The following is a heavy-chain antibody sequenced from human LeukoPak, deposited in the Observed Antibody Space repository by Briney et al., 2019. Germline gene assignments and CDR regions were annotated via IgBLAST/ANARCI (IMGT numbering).Heavy chain of an antibody. Sequence: GASVKVSCKASGGTFSSYAISWVRHAPGQGLEWMGGIIPIFGTANYAQKFQGRVTITTDESTSTAYMELSSLRSEDTAVYYWARVVAEGPYYYYMDVWGKGSTVTVSS. V-gene: IGHV1-69*05. CDR2: IIPIFGTA. CDR3: ARVVAEGPYYYYMDV. CDR1: GGTFSSYA. J-gene: IGHJ6*03.